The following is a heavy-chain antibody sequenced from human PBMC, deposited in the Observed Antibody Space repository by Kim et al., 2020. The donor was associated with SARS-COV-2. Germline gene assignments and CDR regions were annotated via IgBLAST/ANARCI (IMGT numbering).Heavy chain of an antibody. CDR2: IYYSGST. V-gene: IGHV4-59*08. J-gene: IGHJ6*03. D-gene: IGHD3-16*01. CDR3: ARHSHYADRAGPDYYYYYYMDV. CDR1: GGSISSYY. Sequence: SETLSLTCTVSGGSISSYYWSWIRQPPGKGLEWIGYIYYSGSTNYNPSLKSRVTISVDTSKNQFSLKLSSVTAADTAVYYCARHSHYADRAGPDYYYYYYMDVWGKGTTVTVSS.